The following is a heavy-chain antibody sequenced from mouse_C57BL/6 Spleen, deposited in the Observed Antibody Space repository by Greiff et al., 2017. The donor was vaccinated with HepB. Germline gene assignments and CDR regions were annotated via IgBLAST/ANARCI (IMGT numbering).Heavy chain of an antibody. CDR2: IYPGSGST. Sequence: VQLQQPGAELVKPGASVKMSCKASGYNFTSYWITWVKQRPGQGLEWIGDIYPGSGSTNYNEKFKSKATLTVDTSSSTAYMQLSSLTSEDSAVYYCARWASNYLAWFAYWGQGTLVTVSA. CDR1: GYNFTSYW. J-gene: IGHJ3*01. CDR3: ARWASNYLAWFAY. V-gene: IGHV1-55*01. D-gene: IGHD2-5*01.